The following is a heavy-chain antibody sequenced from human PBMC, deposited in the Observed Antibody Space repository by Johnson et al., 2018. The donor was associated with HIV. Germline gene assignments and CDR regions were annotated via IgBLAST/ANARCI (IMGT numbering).Heavy chain of an antibody. CDR3: ARGLTGDDAFDI. D-gene: IGHD7-27*01. CDR2: IGTAGDT. CDR1: GFTFSSYD. J-gene: IGHJ3*02. V-gene: IGHV3-13*01. Sequence: VQLVESGGGLVQPGGSLRLSCAASGFTFSSYDMHWVRQATGKGLEWVSAIGTAGDTYYPGSVKGRFTISRENAKNSLYLQMNSLRAGDTAVYSCARGLTGDDAFDIWGQGTMVTVSS.